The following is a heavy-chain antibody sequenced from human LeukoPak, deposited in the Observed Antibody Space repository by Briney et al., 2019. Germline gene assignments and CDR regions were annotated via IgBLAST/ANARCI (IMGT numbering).Heavy chain of an antibody. D-gene: IGHD6-19*01. CDR3: ARVQAVAGKKYFQH. V-gene: IGHV4-59*01. J-gene: IGHJ1*01. Sequence: SETLSLTCTVSGGSISSYYWSWIRQPPGKGLEWIGYIYYSESTNYNPSHKSRVTISVDTSKNQFSLKLSSVTAADTAVYYCARVQAVAGKKYFQHWGQGTLVTVSS. CDR2: IYYSEST. CDR1: GGSISSYY.